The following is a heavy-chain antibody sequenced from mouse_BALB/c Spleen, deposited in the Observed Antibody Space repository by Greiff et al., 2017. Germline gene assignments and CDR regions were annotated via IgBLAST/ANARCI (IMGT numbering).Heavy chain of an antibody. J-gene: IGHJ4*01. CDR3: ARDRRYYDYDNAMDY. CDR2: INSNGGST. V-gene: IGHV5-6-3*01. CDR1: GFTFSSYG. Sequence: EVHLVESGGGLVQPGGSLKLSCAASGFTFSSYGMSWVRQTPDKRLELVATINSNGGSTYYPDSVKGRFTISRDNAKNTLYLQMSSLKSEDTAMYYCARDRRYYDYDNAMDYWGQGTSVTVSS. D-gene: IGHD2-4*01.